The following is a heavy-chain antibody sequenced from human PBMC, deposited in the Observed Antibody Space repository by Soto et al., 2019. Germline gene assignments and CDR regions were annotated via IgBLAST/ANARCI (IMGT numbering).Heavy chain of an antibody. Sequence: QVQLQQWGAGLLKPSETLSLTCAVYGGSFSGYYWSWIRQPPGKGLEWIGEINHSGSTNYNPSLKSRVTISVDTSKNQLSLKLSSGTAADTAVYYCARDGNGSDAFDIWGQGTMVTVSS. V-gene: IGHV4-34*01. D-gene: IGHD3-10*01. CDR1: GGSFSGYY. CDR2: INHSGST. CDR3: ARDGNGSDAFDI. J-gene: IGHJ3*02.